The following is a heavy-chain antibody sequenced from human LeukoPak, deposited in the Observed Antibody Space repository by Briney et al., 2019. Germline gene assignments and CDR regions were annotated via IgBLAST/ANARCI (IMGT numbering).Heavy chain of an antibody. CDR3: ARVSGGTLSMDV. D-gene: IGHD1-26*01. Sequence: SETLSLTCTVSGGSISSGDYYWSWIRQPPGKGLEWIGYIYYSGSTYYNPSLKSRVTISVDTSKNQFSLKLSSVAAADTAVYYCARVSGGTLSMDVWGQGTPVTVSS. CDR2: IYYSGST. V-gene: IGHV4-30-4*01. CDR1: GGSISSGDYY. J-gene: IGHJ6*02.